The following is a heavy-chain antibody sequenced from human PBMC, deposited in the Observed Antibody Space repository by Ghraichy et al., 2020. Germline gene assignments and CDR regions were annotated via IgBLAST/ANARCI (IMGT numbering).Heavy chain of an antibody. Sequence: SQTLSLTSTVSGGSISSYYWSWIRQPPGKGLEWIGYIYYSGSTNYNPSLKSRVTISVDTSKNQFSLKLSSVTAADTAVYYCARGGLDCSGGRCYYYYFDYWGQGTLVTVSS. CDR2: IYYSGST. J-gene: IGHJ4*02. CDR1: GGSISSYY. V-gene: IGHV4-59*01. D-gene: IGHD2-15*01. CDR3: ARGGLDCSGGRCYYYYFDY.